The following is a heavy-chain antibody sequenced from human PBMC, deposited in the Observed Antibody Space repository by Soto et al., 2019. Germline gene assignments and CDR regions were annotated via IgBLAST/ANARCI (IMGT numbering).Heavy chain of an antibody. CDR1: GYTFTSSY. J-gene: IGHJ4*02. V-gene: IGHV1-46*03. D-gene: IGHD4-4*01. CDR2: INPSGGST. CDR3: ARGPGLQRIYDY. Sequence: QVRLVQSGAEVKKPGASVKVSCKASGYTFTSSYIQWVRQASGQGLEWMGRINPSGGSTNYAKNFQGRVTMTRDTSTRTVYMELSSMRFEDTATYYWARGPGLQRIYDYWGQGTLVIVSS.